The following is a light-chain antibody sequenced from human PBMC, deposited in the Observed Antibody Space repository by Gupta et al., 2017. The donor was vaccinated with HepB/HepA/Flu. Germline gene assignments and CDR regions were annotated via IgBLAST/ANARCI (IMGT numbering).Light chain of an antibody. Sequence: DIQMTQSPSYPSASVGDRVTITCRASHSIRRSLHWYQQKPGKAPNLLIYAASSLHSGVPSRFSGSGSGTDFTLTISNLQPEDFASYYCQQGYSSPLTFGGGTKLEIK. V-gene: IGKV1-39*01. CDR1: HSIRRS. J-gene: IGKJ4*01. CDR3: QQGYSSPLT. CDR2: AAS.